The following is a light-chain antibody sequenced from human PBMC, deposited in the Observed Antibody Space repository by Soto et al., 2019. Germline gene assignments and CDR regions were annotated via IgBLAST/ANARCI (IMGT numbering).Light chain of an antibody. CDR2: DAS. CDR1: QTISTF. CDR3: QQVSGYPLS. Sequence: DIQMTQSPSSLSASVGDRVTITCRSSQTISTFLHWFQQKPGKAPNLLIYDASSLQSGVPSRFSGSGSGTDFTLTISSLQPEDFATYYCQQVSGYPLSFGGGTKVDIK. V-gene: IGKV1-39*01. J-gene: IGKJ4*01.